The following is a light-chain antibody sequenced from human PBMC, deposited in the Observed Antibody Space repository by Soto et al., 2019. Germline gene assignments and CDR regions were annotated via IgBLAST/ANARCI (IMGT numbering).Light chain of an antibody. CDR3: TSYASGSSHVV. Sequence: QSVLTQPASVSGSPGQSITLSCTGTSSDIGGYDYVSWYQRHPGKAPKLIIYDVNNRPSGVSNRFSGSKSGNTASLTISCLQAEHEADYYCTSYASGSSHVVFGGGTKLTVL. CDR2: DVN. CDR1: SSDIGGYDY. J-gene: IGLJ2*01. V-gene: IGLV2-14*01.